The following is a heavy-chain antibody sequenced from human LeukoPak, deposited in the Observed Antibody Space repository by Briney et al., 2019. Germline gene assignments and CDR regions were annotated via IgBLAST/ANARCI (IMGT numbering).Heavy chain of an antibody. CDR1: GGTFSSYA. CDR2: IIPIFATA. D-gene: IGHD3-22*01. J-gene: IGHJ5*02. Sequence: GASVKVSCKASGGTFSSYAISWVRQAPGQGLEWMGGIIPIFATANYAQKFQGRVTITTDESTSTAYMELSSLRSEDTAVYYCAIRSHYNSSGYYAPWSQGTLVTVSS. V-gene: IGHV1-69*05. CDR3: AIRSHYNSSGYYAP.